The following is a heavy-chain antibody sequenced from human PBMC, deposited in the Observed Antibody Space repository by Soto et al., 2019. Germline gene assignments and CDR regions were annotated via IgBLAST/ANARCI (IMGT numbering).Heavy chain of an antibody. CDR2: INHSGST. J-gene: IGHJ5*02. CDR1: GGSFSGYY. D-gene: IGHD3-10*01. CDR3: ARGDMVRDL. V-gene: IGHV4-34*01. Sequence: SETLSLTCAVYGGSFSGYYWSWIRQPPGKGLEWIGEINHSGSTNYNPSLKSRVTISVDTSKNQFSLKLSSVTAADTAVYYCARGDMVRDLWGQGTLVTVSS.